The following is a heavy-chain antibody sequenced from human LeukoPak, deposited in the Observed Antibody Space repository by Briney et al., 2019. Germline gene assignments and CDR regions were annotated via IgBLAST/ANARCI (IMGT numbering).Heavy chain of an antibody. D-gene: IGHD6-19*01. CDR2: VNPHSGGT. CDR3: ARTDNKYGSRLLFN. CDR1: GYTFTDYY. J-gene: IGHJ4*02. Sequence: ASVKVSCKASGYTFTDYYIHWMRQAPGHGLEWMGWVNPHSGGTNFAQGFRGRVTMTSDTSVTTDYLEVNSLESDDTAIYYCARTDNKYGSRLLFNWGQGTQITVSS. V-gene: IGHV1-2*02.